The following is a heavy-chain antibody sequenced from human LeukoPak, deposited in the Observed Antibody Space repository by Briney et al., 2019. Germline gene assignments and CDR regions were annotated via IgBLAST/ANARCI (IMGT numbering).Heavy chain of an antibody. V-gene: IGHV5-51*01. J-gene: IGHJ4*02. CDR1: GYSFTSYW. D-gene: IGHD3-3*01. CDR3: PSFGRNAAATFDY. Sequence: PGESLKISCKGSGYSFTSYWIGWVRQMPGKGLEWMGIIYPGDSDTRYSPSFQGQVTISADKSISTAYLQWSSLKASDTPMYYCPSFGRNAAATFDYWGQGTLVTVSS. CDR2: IYPGDSDT.